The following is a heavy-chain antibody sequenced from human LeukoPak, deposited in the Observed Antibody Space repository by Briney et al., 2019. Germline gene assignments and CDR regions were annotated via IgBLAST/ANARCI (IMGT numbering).Heavy chain of an antibody. CDR1: GFTVISNH. D-gene: IGHD3-10*01. CDR3: ARRILLSGFDI. J-gene: IGHJ3*02. V-gene: IGHV3-66*01. CDR2: IYPSGTT. Sequence: GESLRLSCAVSGFTVISNHIGWVRQAPGKGLEWVSVIYPSGTTQYAVSVRGRFTISRDISKNTLYLQMNSLGDEDTAVYFCARRILLSGFDIWGHGTMVTVSS.